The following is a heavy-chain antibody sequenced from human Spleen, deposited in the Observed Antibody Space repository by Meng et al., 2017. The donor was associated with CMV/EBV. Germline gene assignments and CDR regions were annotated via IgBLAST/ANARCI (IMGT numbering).Heavy chain of an antibody. CDR1: GFAFRNFA. Sequence: APSGFAFRNFAMSWVRQAPGKGLEWVSAISGVGGGTYYADSVKGRFTISRDNSKNTLYLQMNSLRAEDTAIYYCAKEHGGLYGVLDYWGQGTLVTVSS. CDR2: ISGVGGGT. D-gene: IGHD4-17*01. V-gene: IGHV3-23*01. J-gene: IGHJ4*02. CDR3: AKEHGGLYGVLDY.